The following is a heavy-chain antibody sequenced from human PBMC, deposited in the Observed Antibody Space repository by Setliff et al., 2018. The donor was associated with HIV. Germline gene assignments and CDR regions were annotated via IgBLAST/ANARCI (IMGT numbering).Heavy chain of an antibody. D-gene: IGHD1-1*01. J-gene: IGHJ5*02. Sequence: SETLSLTCTVSGDSITSGGYYWSWIRQPAGKGLEWIGRVYISGSTDYNPSLKSRTTISVDTSKNHVSLKLTSVTVADTAVYFCARHRYSSPVTTWGQGTLVTVSS. V-gene: IGHV4-61*02. CDR2: VYISGST. CDR3: ARHRYSSPVTT. CDR1: GDSITSGGYY.